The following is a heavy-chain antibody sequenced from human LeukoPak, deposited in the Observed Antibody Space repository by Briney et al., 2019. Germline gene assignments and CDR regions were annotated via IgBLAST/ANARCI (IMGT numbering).Heavy chain of an antibody. CDR3: AREWGRGGDAVDYFGY. CDR1: GDSVSSISAA. Sequence: SQTLSLTCVISGDSVSSISAAWTWIRQSPSRGLEWLGRTYYRSKWSSDYADSVNSRIIINPDTSKNQFSLQLNSVTPEDTAVYYCAREWGRGGDAVDYFGYWGQGTLVTVSS. V-gene: IGHV6-1*01. D-gene: IGHD2-21*02. J-gene: IGHJ4*02. CDR2: TYYRSKWSS.